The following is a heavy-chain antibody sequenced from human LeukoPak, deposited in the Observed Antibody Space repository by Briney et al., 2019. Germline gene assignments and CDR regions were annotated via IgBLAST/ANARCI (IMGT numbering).Heavy chain of an antibody. J-gene: IGHJ4*02. V-gene: IGHV3-9*01. CDR2: INWNSGSI. D-gene: IGHD7-27*01. CDR3: AKWAATGGLEY. Sequence: GGSLRLSCAASGFIFDDYAMHWVRQAPGKGLEWVSCINWNSGSIGYADSVKGRFTISRDNAKNSLYLQMNSLRAEDTALYYCAKWAATGGLEYWGQRALVTVSS. CDR1: GFIFDDYA.